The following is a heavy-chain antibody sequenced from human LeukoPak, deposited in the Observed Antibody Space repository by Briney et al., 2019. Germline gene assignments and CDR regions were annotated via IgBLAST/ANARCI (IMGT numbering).Heavy chain of an antibody. CDR1: GGTFSSCA. D-gene: IGHD1-26*01. Sequence: ASVKVSCKASGGTFSSCAISWVRQAPGQGLEWMGGIIPIFGTANYAQKFQGRVTITADESTSTAYMELSSLRSEDTAVYYCARDLRLGYSGSYYYAFDIWGQGTMVTVSS. CDR2: IIPIFGTA. CDR3: ARDLRLGYSGSYYYAFDI. J-gene: IGHJ3*02. V-gene: IGHV1-69*13.